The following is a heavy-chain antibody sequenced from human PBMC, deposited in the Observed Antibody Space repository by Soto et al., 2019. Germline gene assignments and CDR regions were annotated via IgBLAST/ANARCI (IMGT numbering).Heavy chain of an antibody. CDR3: TGTLIAQGGVIFDY. CDR2: MYSSGNT. CDR1: AGSISRSNYY. V-gene: IGHV4-39*01. D-gene: IGHD3-16*01. Sequence: SETLSLTCTVSAGSISRSNYYWGWIRQPPGKGLEWIGSMYSSGNTYYNPSLKSRVTISVDTSKNQFSLKLTSVTAADTAVYYCTGTLIAQGGVIFDYWGQGTLVTVSS. J-gene: IGHJ4*02.